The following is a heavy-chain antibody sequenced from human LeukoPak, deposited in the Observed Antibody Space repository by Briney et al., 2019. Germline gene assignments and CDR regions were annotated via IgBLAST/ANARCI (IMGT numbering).Heavy chain of an antibody. J-gene: IGHJ6*03. CDR2: IYYSGST. CDR3: ARGAITMVRGVIETSYYYYMDV. Sequence: PSETLSLTCTVSGGSISSYYWSWIRQPPGKGLEWIGYIYYSGSTNYNPSLKSRVTISVDTSKNQFSLKLSSVTAADTAVYYCARGAITMVRGVIETSYYYYMDVWGRGTTVTISS. D-gene: IGHD3-10*01. CDR1: GGSISSYY. V-gene: IGHV4-59*01.